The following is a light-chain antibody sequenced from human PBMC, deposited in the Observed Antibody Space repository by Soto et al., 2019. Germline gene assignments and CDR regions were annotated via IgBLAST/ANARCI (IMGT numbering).Light chain of an antibody. CDR2: GAS. J-gene: IGKJ5*01. CDR3: LRYGSSPAYP. Sequence: ESVLTQSPGTLSLAPGERATLSCRASQSVTSNYLAWYQQKPGQAPSLLIFGASNRATGIPDRFSDSGSGTDFTLTITRLEPEDFAVYYCLRYGSSPAYPFGRGTRLEIK. V-gene: IGKV3-20*01. CDR1: QSVTSNY.